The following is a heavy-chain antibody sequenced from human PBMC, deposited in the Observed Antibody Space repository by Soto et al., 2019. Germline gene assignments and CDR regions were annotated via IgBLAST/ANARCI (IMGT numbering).Heavy chain of an antibody. CDR3: ARVSSSSSWYPLYYGMDV. CDR1: GFTFRNYA. J-gene: IGHJ6*02. V-gene: IGHV3-23*01. Sequence: GGSLRLSCAASGFTFRNYAMTWVRQAPGKGLEWVSAISGSGGSTYYADDVKGRFTISRDNSKNTVYLQMNSLRAEDTAVYYFARVSSSSSWYPLYYGMDVWGQGTTVTVSS. D-gene: IGHD6-13*01. CDR2: ISGSGGST.